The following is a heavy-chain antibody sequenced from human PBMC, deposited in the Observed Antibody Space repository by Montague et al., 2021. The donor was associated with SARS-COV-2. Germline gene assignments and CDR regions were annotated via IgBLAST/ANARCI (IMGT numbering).Heavy chain of an antibody. J-gene: IGHJ3*02. D-gene: IGHD1-14*01. CDR2: FYSVGST. Sequence: SETLSLTCTVSGASVGSSAWGWIRQSPGKGLEWIGYFYSVGSTDYNPSLKSRATISRDTSKNQFSLKVRSVTAADTAVYYCARETMTADAFDIWGQGNMVPVSS. V-gene: IGHV4-59*02. CDR3: ARETMTADAFDI. CDR1: GASVGSSA.